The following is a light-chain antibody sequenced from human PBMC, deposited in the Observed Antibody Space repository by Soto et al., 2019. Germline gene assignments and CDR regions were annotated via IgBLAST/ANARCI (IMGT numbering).Light chain of an antibody. CDR3: QQYNNWPRT. CDR1: QSVSSN. Sequence: EIVMTQSPATLSVSPGERDTLSCRARQSVSSNLAWYPQKPGQAPRLLIYGASTRATGIPARFSGSGSGTEFTLTISSLQSEDFAVYYCQQYNNWPRTFGQGTKVDIK. V-gene: IGKV3-15*01. CDR2: GAS. J-gene: IGKJ1*01.